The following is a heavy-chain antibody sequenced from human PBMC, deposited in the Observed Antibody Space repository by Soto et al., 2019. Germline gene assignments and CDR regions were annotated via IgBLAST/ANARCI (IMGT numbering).Heavy chain of an antibody. CDR3: ARVLRVGIQLWSTPSNWFDP. CDR2: IIPIFGTA. V-gene: IGHV1-69*13. CDR1: GGTFSSYA. D-gene: IGHD5-18*01. Sequence: ASVKVSCKASGGTFSSYAISWVRQAPGQGLEWMGGIIPIFGTANYAQKFQGRVTITADESTSTAYMELSSLRSEDTAVYYCARVLRVGIQLWSTPSNWFDPWGQGTLVTVSS. J-gene: IGHJ5*02.